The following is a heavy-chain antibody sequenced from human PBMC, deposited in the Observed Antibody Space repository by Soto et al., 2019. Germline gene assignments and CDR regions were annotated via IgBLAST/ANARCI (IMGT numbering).Heavy chain of an antibody. D-gene: IGHD3-3*01. CDR3: TRDLTKYYDFWSGYYSFDY. CDR1: GFTFVDYA. V-gene: IGHV3-49*03. Sequence: GGSLRLSCTASGFTFVDYAMSWFRQAPGKGLEWVGFIRSKAYGGTTEYAASVKGRFTISRDDSKSIAYLQMNSLKTEDTAVYYCTRDLTKYYDFWSGYYSFDYWGQGTVGNVSS. J-gene: IGHJ4*02. CDR2: IRSKAYGGTT.